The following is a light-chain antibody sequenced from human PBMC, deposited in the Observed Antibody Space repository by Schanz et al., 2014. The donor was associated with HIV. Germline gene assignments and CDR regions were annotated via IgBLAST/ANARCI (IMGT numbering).Light chain of an antibody. CDR1: SNDVGGYNF. CDR3: CSFTSSNTLL. CDR2: DVS. V-gene: IGLV2-14*03. J-gene: IGLJ2*01. Sequence: QSALTQPASVSGSPGQSITISCTGTSNDVGGYNFVSWYQQHPGKAPKLIIYDVSNRPSGVSNRFSGSKSGITASLTISGLQAEDEADYYCCSFTSSNTLLFGGGTKVTVL.